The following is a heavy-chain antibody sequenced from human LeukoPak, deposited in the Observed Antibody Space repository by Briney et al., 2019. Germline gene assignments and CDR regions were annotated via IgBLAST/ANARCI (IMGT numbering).Heavy chain of an antibody. J-gene: IGHJ4*02. CDR2: ISGSGGGT. CDR1: GITLSNYG. CDR3: AKRGVVIRVILVGFHKEAYYFDS. D-gene: IGHD3-22*01. Sequence: GGSLRLSCAVSGITLSNYGMSWVRQAPGEGLEWVAGISGSGGGTKYADSVKGRFSISRDNPKNTLYLQMNSLRAEDTAMYFCAKRGVVIRVILVGFHKEAYYFDSWGQGALVTVSS. V-gene: IGHV3-23*01.